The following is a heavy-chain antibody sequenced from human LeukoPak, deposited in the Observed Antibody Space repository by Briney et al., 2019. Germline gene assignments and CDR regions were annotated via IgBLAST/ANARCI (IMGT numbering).Heavy chain of an antibody. CDR2: IFHDGRNK. Sequence: GGSLRLSCAASGFSFSDDAMHWVRQAPGKGPEWVAVIFHDGRNKYYADSVKGRFTISRDNSKNTLYLQMNSLRAEDTAVYYCARDYYDRSGYYRFDPWGQGTQVIVSS. V-gene: IGHV3-30*03. CDR3: ARDYYDRSGYYRFDP. CDR1: GFSFSDDA. J-gene: IGHJ5*02. D-gene: IGHD3-22*01.